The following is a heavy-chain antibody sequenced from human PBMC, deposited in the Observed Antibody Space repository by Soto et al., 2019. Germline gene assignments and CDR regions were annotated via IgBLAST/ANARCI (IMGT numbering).Heavy chain of an antibody. Sequence: GGSLRLSCAASGFPFSRYEIHWVRQVPGRGLEWVALISHDGSNKYYVDSVKGRFIISRDNSKNTLYLQMNSLRAEDTAVYYCAKFGEYSSSDHFDYWGQGTLVTVSS. CDR3: AKFGEYSSSDHFDY. J-gene: IGHJ4*02. CDR2: ISHDGSNK. CDR1: GFPFSRYE. V-gene: IGHV3-30*18. D-gene: IGHD6-6*01.